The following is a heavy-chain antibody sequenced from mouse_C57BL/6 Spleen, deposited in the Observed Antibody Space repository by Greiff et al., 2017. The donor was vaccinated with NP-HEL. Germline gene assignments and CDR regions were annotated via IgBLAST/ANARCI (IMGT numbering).Heavy chain of an antibody. V-gene: IGHV1-18*01. CDR1: GYTFTDYN. CDR2: INPNNGGT. D-gene: IGHD3-2*02. J-gene: IGHJ4*01. Sequence: EVQLQQSGPELVKPGASVKIPCKASGYTFTDYNMDWVKQSHGKSLEWIGDINPNNGGTIYNQKFKGKATLTVDKSSRTAYMELRSLTSEDTAVYYFASSDSSVRDTMDYWGQGTTVTVSS. CDR3: ASSDSSVRDTMDY.